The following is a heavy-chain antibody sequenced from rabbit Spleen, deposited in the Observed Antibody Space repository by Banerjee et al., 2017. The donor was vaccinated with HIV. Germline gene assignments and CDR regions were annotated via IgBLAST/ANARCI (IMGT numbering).Heavy chain of an antibody. CDR1: GFSFSSVFW. Sequence: QSLEESGGRLVKPGASLTLTCTASGFSFSSVFWMCWVRQAPGKGLEWIACVYAGSNGGTYYASWAKGRFTVSRTSSTTVTLQMTSLTAADTATYFCARNGGMLDYKLWGQGTLVTVS. V-gene: IGHV1S40*01. CDR2: VYAGSNGGT. D-gene: IGHD6-1*01. J-gene: IGHJ3*01. CDR3: ARNGGMLDYKL.